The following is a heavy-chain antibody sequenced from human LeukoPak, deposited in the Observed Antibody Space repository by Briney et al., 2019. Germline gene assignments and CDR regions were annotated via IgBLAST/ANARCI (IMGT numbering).Heavy chain of an antibody. CDR2: ISGSGGST. Sequence: ETLSLTCAVYGGSFSGYYWSWVRQTPRKGLEWVSSISGSGGSTYYADAVKGRFAISRDNSKNTLSLQMNSLRAEDTAIYYCAKVSYGVLDYWGQGTLVTVSS. V-gene: IGHV3-23*01. CDR3: AKVSYGVLDY. J-gene: IGHJ4*02. CDR1: GGSFSGYY. D-gene: IGHD4-17*01.